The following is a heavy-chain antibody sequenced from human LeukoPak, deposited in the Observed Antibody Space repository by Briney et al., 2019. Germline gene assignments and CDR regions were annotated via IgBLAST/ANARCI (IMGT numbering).Heavy chain of an antibody. Sequence: GASVKVSCKVSGYTLTELSMHWVRQAPGKGLEWMGGFDPEDGETIYAQKFQGRVTITADKSTSTAYMDLSSLRSADTAVYYCAREPLYCGGGSCYEGRFDYWGQGTLVTVSS. CDR2: FDPEDGET. CDR1: GYTLTELS. CDR3: AREPLYCGGGSCYEGRFDY. D-gene: IGHD2-15*01. J-gene: IGHJ4*02. V-gene: IGHV1-24*01.